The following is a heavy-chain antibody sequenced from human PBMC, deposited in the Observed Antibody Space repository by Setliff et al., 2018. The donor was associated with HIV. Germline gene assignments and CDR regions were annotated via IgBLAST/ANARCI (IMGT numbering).Heavy chain of an antibody. CDR1: GYTFTGYY. Sequence: ASVKVSCKASGYTFTGYYMHWVRQAPGQGLEWMGWINPNSGNTNYAQKLQGRVTMATDTSTSTAYMELRSLRSDDTAVYYCARDPEFTRAPDYWGQGTLVTVSS. D-gene: IGHD2-15*01. J-gene: IGHJ4*02. V-gene: IGHV1-2*02. CDR2: INPNSGNT. CDR3: ARDPEFTRAPDY.